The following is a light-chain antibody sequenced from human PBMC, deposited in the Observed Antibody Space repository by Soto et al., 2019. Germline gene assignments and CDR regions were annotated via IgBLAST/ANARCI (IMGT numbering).Light chain of an antibody. CDR1: SGSVSTTSF. V-gene: IGLV8-61*01. CDR3: MLYMGGGLVL. Sequence: QTVVTQEPSFSVSPGGTVTLTCGLTSGSVSTTSFPSWYQQTPGQAPRTLIYSTNIRSSEVPDRFSGSILGNKAALTITGAQADDYSDDHCMLYMGGGLVLFGGGTKVTVL. CDR2: STN. J-gene: IGLJ2*01.